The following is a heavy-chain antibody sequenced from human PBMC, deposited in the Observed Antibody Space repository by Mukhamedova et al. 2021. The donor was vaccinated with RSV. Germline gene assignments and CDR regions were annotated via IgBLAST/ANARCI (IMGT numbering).Heavy chain of an antibody. CDR2: IKSKTDGGTT. V-gene: IGHV3-15*01. Sequence: VRQAPGKGLEWVGRIKSKTDGGTTDYAAPVKGRFTISRDDSKNTLYLQMNSLKTEDTAVYYCTTENRGLTKGSRRYYYYMDVWG. CDR3: TTENRGLTKGSRRYYYYMDV. J-gene: IGHJ6*03. D-gene: IGHD4/OR15-4a*01.